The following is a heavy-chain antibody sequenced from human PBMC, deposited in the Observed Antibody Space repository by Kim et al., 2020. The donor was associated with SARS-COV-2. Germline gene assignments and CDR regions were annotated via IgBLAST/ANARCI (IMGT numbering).Heavy chain of an antibody. V-gene: IGHV1-2*06. CDR3: ARTAMVLNYYYYGMDV. J-gene: IGHJ6*02. CDR1: GYTFTGYY. Sequence: ASVKVSCKASGYTFTGYYMHWVRQAPGQGLEWMGRINPNSGGTNYAQKFQGRVTMTRDTSISTAYMELSRLRSDDTAVYYCARTAMVLNYYYYGMDVWGQGTTVTVSS. D-gene: IGHD5-18*01. CDR2: INPNSGGT.